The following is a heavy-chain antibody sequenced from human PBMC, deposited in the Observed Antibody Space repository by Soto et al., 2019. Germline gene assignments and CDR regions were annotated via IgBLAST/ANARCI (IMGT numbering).Heavy chain of an antibody. J-gene: IGHJ6*02. CDR3: ARGGYSYGQRGNYYSGMDV. Sequence: SETLSLTCAVSGGSISSGGYSWSWIRQPPGKGLEWIGYIYHSGSTNYNPSLKSRVTISVDTSKNQFSLKLSSVTAADTAVYYCARGGYSYGQRGNYYSGMDVWGQGTTVTVSS. V-gene: IGHV4-30-2*01. D-gene: IGHD5-18*01. CDR2: IYHSGST. CDR1: GGSISSGGYS.